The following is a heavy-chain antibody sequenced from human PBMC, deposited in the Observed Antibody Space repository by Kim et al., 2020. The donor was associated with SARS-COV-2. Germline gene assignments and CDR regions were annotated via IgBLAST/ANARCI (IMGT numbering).Heavy chain of an antibody. V-gene: IGHV3-64D*06. J-gene: IGHJ4*02. CDR1: GFTFSSYA. CDR2: ISSNGGST. CDR3: VKATESMIVVVMSDY. Sequence: GGSLRLFCSASGFTFSSYAMHWVRQAPGKGLEYVSAISSNGGSTYYSDSVKGRFTISRDNSKNTLYLQMSCLRAEDTAVYYCVKATESMIVVVMSDYWGQGTLVTVSS. D-gene: IGHD3-22*01.